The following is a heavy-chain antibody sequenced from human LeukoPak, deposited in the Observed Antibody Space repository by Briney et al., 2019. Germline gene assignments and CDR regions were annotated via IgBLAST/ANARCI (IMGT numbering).Heavy chain of an antibody. Sequence: GGSLRLSGAASGFTFSSYEMNWVRQAPGKGLEWVSYISSSGSTIYYADSLRGRFTISRDNAKNSLYLKMNSLRAEDTAVYYCAHSPGTMVRGGPWGQGTLVTVSS. CDR1: GFTFSSYE. D-gene: IGHD3-10*01. CDR3: AHSPGTMVRGGP. V-gene: IGHV3-48*03. CDR2: ISSSGSTI. J-gene: IGHJ5*02.